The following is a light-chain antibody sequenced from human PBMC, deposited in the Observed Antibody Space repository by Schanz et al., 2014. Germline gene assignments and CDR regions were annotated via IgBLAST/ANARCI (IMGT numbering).Light chain of an antibody. CDR1: SSDIGRYNY. J-gene: IGLJ2*01. Sequence: QSALTQPPSASGSPGQSVTISCTGTSSDIGRYNYVSWYQHHPGKAPKLLIYDVTKRPSGVPDRFSGSKSGNTASLTVSGLQADDEAEYFCCAYVSSGGGFSVVFGGGTKLTVL. CDR2: DVT. CDR3: CAYVSSGGGFSVV. V-gene: IGLV2-8*01.